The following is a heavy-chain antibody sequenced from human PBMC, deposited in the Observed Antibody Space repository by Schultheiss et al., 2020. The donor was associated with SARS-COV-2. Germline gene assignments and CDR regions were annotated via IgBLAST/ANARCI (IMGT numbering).Heavy chain of an antibody. CDR3: ARDQVGGSSSWPLWH. V-gene: IGHV1-18*01. Sequence: ASVKVSCKASGYTFTSYGISWVRQAPGQGLEWMGWISAYNGNTNYAQKLQGRVTMTTDTSTSTAYMELRSLRSDDTAVYYCARDQVGGSSSWPLWHWGQGTLVTVSS. CDR1: GYTFTSYG. D-gene: IGHD6-13*01. J-gene: IGHJ1*01. CDR2: ISAYNGNT.